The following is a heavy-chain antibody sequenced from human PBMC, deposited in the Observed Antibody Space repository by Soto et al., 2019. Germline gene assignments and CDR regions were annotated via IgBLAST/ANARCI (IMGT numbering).Heavy chain of an antibody. V-gene: IGHV1-2*04. CDR2: INPNSGGT. D-gene: IGHD6-13*01. CDR3: AREGAPEQLHNWFDP. CDR1: GYTFTGYY. Sequence: ASVKVSCKASGYTFTGYYMHWVRLAPGQGLEWMGWINPNSGGTNYAQKFQGWVTMTRDTSISTAYMELSRLRSDDTAVYYCAREGAPEQLHNWFDPWGQGTLVTVSS. J-gene: IGHJ5*02.